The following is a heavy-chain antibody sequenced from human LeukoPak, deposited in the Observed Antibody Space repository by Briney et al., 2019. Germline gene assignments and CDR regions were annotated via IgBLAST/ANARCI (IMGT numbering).Heavy chain of an antibody. CDR1: GFTLNNYA. V-gene: IGHV3-23*01. J-gene: IGHJ4*02. CDR2: IRGGGDTP. D-gene: IGHD5-18*01. CDR3: ARDLSGVTGYTYGRGIDY. Sequence: GGSLRLSCAASGFTLNNYAMSWVRQAPGKGLQWVSSIRGGGDTPNYADSVRGRFTISRDNSKNTLYLQMNSLRAEDTAVYYCARDLSGVTGYTYGRGIDYWGQGTLVTVSS.